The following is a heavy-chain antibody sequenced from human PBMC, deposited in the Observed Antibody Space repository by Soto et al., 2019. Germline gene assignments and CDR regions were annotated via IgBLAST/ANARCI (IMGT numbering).Heavy chain of an antibody. Sequence: SETLSLTCTVSGGSISSSRYYWGWIRQPPGKGLEWIGSIYYSGSTYYNPSLKSRVTISVDTSKNQFSLKLSSVTAADTAVYYCATQPWELRNHDAFEIWGQGTMVTVS. D-gene: IGHD1-26*01. V-gene: IGHV4-39*01. J-gene: IGHJ3*02. CDR1: GGSISSSRYY. CDR3: ATQPWELRNHDAFEI. CDR2: IYYSGST.